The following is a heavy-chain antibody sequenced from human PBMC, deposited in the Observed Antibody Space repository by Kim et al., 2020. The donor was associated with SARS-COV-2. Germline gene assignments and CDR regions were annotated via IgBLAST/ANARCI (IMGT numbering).Heavy chain of an antibody. Sequence: SDTRYSPAFQGQVTISADKSISTAYLQWSSLKASDTAMYYCARQASSWLIWGQGTMVTVSS. V-gene: IGHV5-51*01. D-gene: IGHD6-13*01. J-gene: IGHJ3*02. CDR3: ARQASSWLI. CDR2: SDT.